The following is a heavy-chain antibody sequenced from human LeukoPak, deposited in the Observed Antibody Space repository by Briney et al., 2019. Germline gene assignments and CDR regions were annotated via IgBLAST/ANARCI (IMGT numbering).Heavy chain of an antibody. Sequence: SGTLSLTCGVSGASISRPYWWIWVRQPPGKGLEWIAEISYSGNTHYNPSLKSRVIISLDKSKNLVFLKLNSVTAADTAVYYCARDTYYYDSSGYSNFDYWGQGTLVTVSS. D-gene: IGHD3-22*01. V-gene: IGHV4-4*02. J-gene: IGHJ4*02. CDR3: ARDTYYYDSSGYSNFDY. CDR1: GASISRPYW. CDR2: ISYSGNT.